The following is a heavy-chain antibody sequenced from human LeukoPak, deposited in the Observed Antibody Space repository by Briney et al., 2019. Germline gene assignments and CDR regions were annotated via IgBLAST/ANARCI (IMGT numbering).Heavy chain of an antibody. CDR2: ISGGDGST. J-gene: IGHJ4*02. V-gene: IGHV3-23*01. CDR1: GFTFSNYA. D-gene: IGHD2-15*01. Sequence: GGSLRLSCTASGFTFSNYAMSWVRQAPGKGLEWVSTISGGDGSTYYADSVKGRFTISRDNSKNTLYLQMNSLRVEDTAIYYCAKGRRYCIGGSCYSDYWGQGTLVTVSS. CDR3: AKGRRYCIGGSCYSDY.